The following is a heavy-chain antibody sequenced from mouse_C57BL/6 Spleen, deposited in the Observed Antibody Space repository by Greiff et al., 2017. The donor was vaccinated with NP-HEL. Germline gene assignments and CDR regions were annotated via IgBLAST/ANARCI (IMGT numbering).Heavy chain of an antibody. CDR1: GFNITNTS. CDR2: IDPANGST. Sequence: EVQLLQSVAELVRPGASVKLSCTASGFNITNTSMHWVKQRPEQGLEWIGRIDPANGSTKYAPQFKGKATITADTSSNTAYLQLSSLTADDTSIYYGARAYDYDGAWFAYWGQGTLVTVSA. J-gene: IGHJ3*01. V-gene: IGHV14-3*01. CDR3: ARAYDYDGAWFAY. D-gene: IGHD2-4*01.